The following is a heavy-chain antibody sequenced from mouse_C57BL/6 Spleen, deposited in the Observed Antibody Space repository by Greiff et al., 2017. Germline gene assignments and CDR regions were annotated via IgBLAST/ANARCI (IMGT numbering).Heavy chain of an antibody. CDR3: AGLLYAMDY. J-gene: IGHJ4*01. CDR1: GFTFSDYG. Sequence: EVKVVESGGGLVKPGGSLKLSCAASGFTFSDYGMHWVRQAPEKGLEWVAYISSGSSTIYYADTVKGQFTISRDNAKNTLFLQMTSLRSEDTAMYYCAGLLYAMDYWGQGTSVTVSS. V-gene: IGHV5-17*01. CDR2: ISSGSSTI. D-gene: IGHD2-10*01.